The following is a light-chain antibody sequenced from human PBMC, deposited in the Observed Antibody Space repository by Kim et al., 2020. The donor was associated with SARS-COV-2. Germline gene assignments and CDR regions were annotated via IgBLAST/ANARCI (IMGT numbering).Light chain of an antibody. V-gene: IGLV1-44*01. CDR3: AAWDDSLKGSV. Sequence: GQSVTISCSGSISNIGSNVVNWYQQRPGTAPKLLMYSNDYRPSGVPDRFSGSKSGSSASLAISGLQSEDEADYYCAAWDDSLKGSVFGGGTQLTVL. CDR2: SND. CDR1: ISNIGSNV. J-gene: IGLJ3*02.